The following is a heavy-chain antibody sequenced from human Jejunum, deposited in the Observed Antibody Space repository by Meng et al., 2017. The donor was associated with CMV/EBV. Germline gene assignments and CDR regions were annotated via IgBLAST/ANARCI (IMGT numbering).Heavy chain of an antibody. D-gene: IGHD6-13*01. J-gene: IGHJ4*02. Sequence: ISGDSVSSNSAAWIWIRQSPSRGLEWLGRTYYRSKWYHDYAVSVQSRINITPATSKNQFSLQLNSVTPEDTAVYYCAYSSSWFHFDYWGQGILVTVSS. CDR3: AYSSSWFHFDY. V-gene: IGHV6-1*01. CDR1: GDSVSSNSAA. CDR2: TYYRSKWYH.